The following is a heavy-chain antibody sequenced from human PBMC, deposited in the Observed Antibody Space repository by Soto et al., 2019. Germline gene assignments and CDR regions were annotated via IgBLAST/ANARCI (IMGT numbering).Heavy chain of an antibody. CDR1: GYTFTSYG. CDR3: ASGSRSSQFYYYYGMDV. V-gene: IGHV1-18*01. D-gene: IGHD6-6*01. CDR2: ISAYNGNT. Sequence: ASVKVSCKASGYTFTSYGISWVRQAPGQGLEWMGWISAYNGNTNYAQKLQGRVTMTTDTSTSTAYMELRSLRSDDTAVYYCASGSRSSQFYYYYGMDVWGQGTTVTVSS. J-gene: IGHJ6*02.